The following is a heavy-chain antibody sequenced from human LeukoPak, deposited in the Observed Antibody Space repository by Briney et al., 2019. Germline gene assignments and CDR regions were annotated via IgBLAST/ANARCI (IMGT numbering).Heavy chain of an antibody. D-gene: IGHD6-13*01. CDR2: VKGDGSAK. Sequence: GGSLRLSCAASGFTFSSYWMSWVRQAPGKGLEWVANVKGDGSAKYYVDSVKGRFTITRDNAKSSLFLQMNSLRAEDTAVYYCARLVLSRSWFDDFWGQGTLVTVSS. V-gene: IGHV3-7*01. CDR3: ARLVLSRSWFDDF. J-gene: IGHJ4*02. CDR1: GFTFSSYW.